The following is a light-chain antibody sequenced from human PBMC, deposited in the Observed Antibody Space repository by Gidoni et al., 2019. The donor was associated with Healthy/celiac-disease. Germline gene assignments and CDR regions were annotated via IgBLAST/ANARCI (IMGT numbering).Light chain of an antibody. Sequence: QSVLTQPPSASGPPGQRVTISCSGSSSNIGSNTVNWYQQLPGTAPKLLSYSNNQRPSGVPDRFSGSKSGTSASLAISGLQSEDEADYYCAAWDDSLNGSWVFGGGTKLTVL. CDR3: AAWDDSLNGSWV. CDR2: SNN. J-gene: IGLJ3*02. V-gene: IGLV1-44*01. CDR1: SSNIGSNT.